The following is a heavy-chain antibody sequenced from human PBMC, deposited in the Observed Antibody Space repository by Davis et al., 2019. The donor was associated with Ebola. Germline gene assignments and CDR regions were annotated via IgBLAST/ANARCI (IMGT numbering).Heavy chain of an antibody. CDR1: GGSISSSNW. J-gene: IGHJ6*02. CDR3: ARGGIQLWLMDYYYYGMDV. Sequence: SETLSLTCAVSGGSISSSNWWSWVRQPPGKGLEWIGEIYHSGSTNYNPSLKSRVTISVDTSKNQFSLKLSSVTAADTAVYYCARGGIQLWLMDYYYYGMDVWGQGTTVTVSS. D-gene: IGHD5-18*01. V-gene: IGHV4-4*02. CDR2: IYHSGST.